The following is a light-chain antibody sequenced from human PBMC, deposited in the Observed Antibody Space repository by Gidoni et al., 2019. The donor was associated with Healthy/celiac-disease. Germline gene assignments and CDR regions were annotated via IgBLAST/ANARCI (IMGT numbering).Light chain of an antibody. V-gene: IGLV2-23*01. Sequence: QSSLTKPASVSGHHGQSITISCPGTSSAVGSYNLVSWYQQHPGKAPKLMIYEGSKRPSGVSNRFSGSKSGNTASLTISGLQAEDEADYYCCSYAGSSTLIFGGGTKLTVL. CDR2: EGS. CDR1: SSAVGSYNL. CDR3: CSYAGSSTLI. J-gene: IGLJ2*01.